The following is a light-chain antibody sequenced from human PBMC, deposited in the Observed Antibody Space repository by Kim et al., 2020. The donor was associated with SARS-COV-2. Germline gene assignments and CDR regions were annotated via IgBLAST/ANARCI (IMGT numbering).Light chain of an antibody. CDR1: NIGRKN. V-gene: IGLV3-9*01. Sequence: SYELTQPLSVSVALGQTARISCGGNNIGRKNVHWYQQKPGQAPVLVIYRDSNRPSGIPERFSGSNSGNTATLTISRAQAGDEADYYCQVWDNSAWVFGGGTQLPVL. CDR2: RDS. CDR3: QVWDNSAWV. J-gene: IGLJ3*02.